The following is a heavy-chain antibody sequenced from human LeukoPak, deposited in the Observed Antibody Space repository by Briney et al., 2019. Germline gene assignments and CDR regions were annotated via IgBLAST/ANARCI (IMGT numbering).Heavy chain of an antibody. Sequence: GGSLRLSCAASGFTFSSYAMHWVRQAPGKGLEWVAVISYDGSNKYYADSVKGRFTISRDNSKNTLYLQMTSLRAEDTAVYYCARDTESSSWSVVFDYWGQGTLVTVSS. V-gene: IGHV3-30*04. J-gene: IGHJ4*02. CDR3: ARDTESSSWSVVFDY. D-gene: IGHD6-13*01. CDR1: GFTFSSYA. CDR2: ISYDGSNK.